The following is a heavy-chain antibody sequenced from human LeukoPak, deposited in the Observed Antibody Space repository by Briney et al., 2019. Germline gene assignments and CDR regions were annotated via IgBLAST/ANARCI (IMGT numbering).Heavy chain of an antibody. D-gene: IGHD3-10*01. CDR3: ARGLNYYGSLTWGY. J-gene: IGHJ4*02. Sequence: SETLSLTCAVYGGSFSGYYWSWIRQPPGKGLEWIGEINHSGSTNYNPSLKSRVTISVDTSKNQFSLKLSSVTAADTAVYYCARGLNYYGSLTWGYWGQGTLVTVSS. V-gene: IGHV4-34*01. CDR1: GGSFSGYY. CDR2: INHSGST.